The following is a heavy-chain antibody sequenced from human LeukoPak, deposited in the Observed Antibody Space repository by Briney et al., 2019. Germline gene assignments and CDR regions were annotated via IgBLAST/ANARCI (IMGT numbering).Heavy chain of an antibody. CDR1: GGSISSYY. CDR3: ARRLTGTTDWFDP. Sequence: PSETLSLTCTVSGGSISSYYWSWIRQPPGKGLEWLGYISYSGSTNYNPSLKSRVTISVDTSKNQFSLKVTSVTAADTAVYHCARRLTGTTDWFDPWGQGTPVTVSS. V-gene: IGHV4-59*08. CDR2: ISYSGST. J-gene: IGHJ5*02. D-gene: IGHD1-20*01.